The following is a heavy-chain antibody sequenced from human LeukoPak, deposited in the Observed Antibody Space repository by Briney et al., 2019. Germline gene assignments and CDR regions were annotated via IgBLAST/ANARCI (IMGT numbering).Heavy chain of an antibody. CDR3: TRENYVPDS. J-gene: IGHJ4*02. CDR2: ISNGGYAT. V-gene: IGHV3-7*03. D-gene: IGHD3-10*02. CDR1: GFTFSPYW. Sequence: GGSLRLSCAASGFTFSPYWMSWVRQTPGKGLEWVASISNGGYATYYTDSVRGRFTISRDDAKNSLFLHMNGLGADDTAVYYCTRENYVPDSWGQGNLVTVSS.